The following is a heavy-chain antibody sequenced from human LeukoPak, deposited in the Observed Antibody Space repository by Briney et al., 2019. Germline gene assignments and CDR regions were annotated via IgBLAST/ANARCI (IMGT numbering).Heavy chain of an antibody. Sequence: SETLSLTCTVSGGSISSGDYYWSWIRQPPGKGLEWIGYIYYSGSTYYNPSLKSRVTISVDTSKNQFSLKLSSVTAADTAVYYCARDSTYRQRTTVTTGDYWGQGTLVTVSS. D-gene: IGHD4-17*01. V-gene: IGHV4-30-4*01. CDR1: GGSISSGDYY. CDR3: ARDSTYRQRTTVTTGDY. J-gene: IGHJ4*02. CDR2: IYYSGST.